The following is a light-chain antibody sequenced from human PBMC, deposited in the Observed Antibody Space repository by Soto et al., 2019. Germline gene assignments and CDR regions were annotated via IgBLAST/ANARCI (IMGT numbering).Light chain of an antibody. CDR2: AAS. V-gene: IGKV1-16*01. CDR1: QGVYTK. Sequence: DIQMTQSPSSLSASVGDRVTITCRASQGVYTKLAWFQQRPGKAPKSLIFAASSLQSGVSSRFRGWGSGTDFSLTISNLQPEDVATYYCQQYNSYPHTFGQGTKLEI. J-gene: IGKJ2*01. CDR3: QQYNSYPHT.